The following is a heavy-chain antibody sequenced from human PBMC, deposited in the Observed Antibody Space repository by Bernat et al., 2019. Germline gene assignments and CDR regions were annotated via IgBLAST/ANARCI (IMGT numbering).Heavy chain of an antibody. V-gene: IGHV5-51*01. J-gene: IGHJ2*01. D-gene: IGHD6-13*01. CDR1: GCSFTSYW. CDR3: ARRPSSSSWYFNWYFDL. CDR2: IYPGDSDT. Sequence: EVQLVQSGAEVKKPGESLKISCKGSGCSFTSYWIGWVRQMPGKGLEWMGIIYPGDSDTRYSPSFQGQVTISADKSISTAYLQWSSLKASDTAMYYCARRPSSSSWYFNWYFDLWGRGTLVTVSS.